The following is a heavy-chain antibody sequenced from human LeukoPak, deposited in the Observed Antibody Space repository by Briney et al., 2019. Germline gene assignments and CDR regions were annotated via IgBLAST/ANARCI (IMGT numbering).Heavy chain of an antibody. CDR2: INPNSGGT. CDR1: GYTFTGYY. D-gene: IGHD6-6*01. CDR3: ARGRRGSSAGGYYYYYMGV. Sequence: ASVKVSCKASGYTFTGYYMHWVRQAPGQGLEWMGWINPNSGGTNYAQKFQGRVTMTRDTSISTAYMELSRLRSDDTAVYYCARGRRGSSAGGYYYYYMGVWGKGTTVTVSS. V-gene: IGHV1-2*02. J-gene: IGHJ6*03.